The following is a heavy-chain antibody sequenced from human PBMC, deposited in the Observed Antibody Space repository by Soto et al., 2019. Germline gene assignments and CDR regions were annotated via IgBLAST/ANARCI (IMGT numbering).Heavy chain of an antibody. CDR3: ARGYFDSGHGYDL. J-gene: IGHJ5*02. V-gene: IGHV5-51*01. D-gene: IGHD3-10*01. CDR2: IFTRDSET. Sequence: EQLEQTGAEVKQPGESLKISCKGPGHLFNNHWIGWVRQTTGKGLEWMGLIFTRDSETKTSPSFQGHVSFSVVNSSITVCLQWTSLKTTDTGIYFCARGYFDSGHGYDLWGQGTLVTVSS. CDR1: GHLFNNHW.